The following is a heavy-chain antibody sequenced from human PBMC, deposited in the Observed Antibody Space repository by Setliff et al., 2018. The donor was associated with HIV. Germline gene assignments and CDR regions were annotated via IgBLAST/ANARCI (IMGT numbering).Heavy chain of an antibody. Sequence: PSETLSLTCAVSGYSISSGYYWGWIRQHPEKGLEWIGYTHYSGTTNYSPSLKSRVTISVDTSKNQFSLKLSSVTAADTAVYYCARHLYYYDSSGYLQPYYYMDVWGKGTTVTVSS. CDR2: THYSGTT. D-gene: IGHD3-22*01. CDR1: GYSISSGYY. J-gene: IGHJ6*03. V-gene: IGHV4-38-2*01. CDR3: ARHLYYYDSSGYLQPYYYMDV.